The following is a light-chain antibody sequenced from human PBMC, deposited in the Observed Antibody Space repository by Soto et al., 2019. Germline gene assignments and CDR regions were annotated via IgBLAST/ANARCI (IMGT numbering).Light chain of an antibody. CDR1: QSISSN. CDR2: GAS. V-gene: IGKV3D-15*01. Sequence: EMVMTQSPATLSESPGETATLSCRASQSISSNLAWYQQKPGQAPWLLMYGASTRATGIPARFSGSGSGTEFTLTISGLLSEDSAVYYCQQYDIWPRTFGQGTKVETK. CDR3: QQYDIWPRT. J-gene: IGKJ1*01.